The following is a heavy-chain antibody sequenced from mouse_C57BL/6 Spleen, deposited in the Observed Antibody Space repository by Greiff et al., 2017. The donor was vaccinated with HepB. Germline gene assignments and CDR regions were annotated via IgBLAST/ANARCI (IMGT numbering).Heavy chain of an antibody. CDR3: ARGGGMGLDY. J-gene: IGHJ2*01. Sequence: VQLQQSGAELVMPGASVKLSCKASGYTFTSYWMHWVKQRPGQGLEWIGEIDPSDSYTNYNQKFKGKSTLTDDKSSSTAYMQHSSLTPEDSAVYYGARGGGMGLDYWGQGTTLTVSS. CDR1: GYTFTSYW. V-gene: IGHV1-69*01. CDR2: IDPSDSYT.